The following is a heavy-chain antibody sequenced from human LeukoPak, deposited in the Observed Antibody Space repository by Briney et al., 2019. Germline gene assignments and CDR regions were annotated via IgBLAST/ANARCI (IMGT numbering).Heavy chain of an antibody. CDR2: IYYSGST. Sequence: PSETLSLTCTVSGGSISSYYWSWIRQPPGKGLEWIGYIYYSGSTYYNPSLKSRVTISVDTSKNQFSLKLSSVTAADTAVYYCARFGLAAAGTLYYYYGMDVWGQGTTVTVSS. J-gene: IGHJ6*02. V-gene: IGHV4-59*06. CDR1: GGSISSYY. D-gene: IGHD6-13*01. CDR3: ARFGLAAAGTLYYYYGMDV.